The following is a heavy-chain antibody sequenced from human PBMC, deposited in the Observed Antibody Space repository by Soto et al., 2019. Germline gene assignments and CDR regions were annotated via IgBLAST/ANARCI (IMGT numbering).Heavy chain of an antibody. V-gene: IGHV3-23*01. CDR3: AQGGYSSGWYLALAT. Sequence: EVQLLESGGGLVQPGGSLRLSCAASGFTFDNYAMTWVRQAPGKGLEWVSALTASGTNTHYADSVKDRFVIFRDNSKTTLYLQMHRLTAADTAMYFCAQGGYSSGWYLALATWGQGTLVTVSS. CDR2: LTASGTNT. CDR1: GFTFDNYA. J-gene: IGHJ5*02. D-gene: IGHD6-19*01.